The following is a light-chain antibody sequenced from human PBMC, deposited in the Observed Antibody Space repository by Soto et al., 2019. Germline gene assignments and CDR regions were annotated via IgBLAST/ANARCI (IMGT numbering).Light chain of an antibody. CDR1: QSVGTS. Sequence: DIVLTQSPATLSLSPGEGATLSCRASQSVGTSLAWYQQKPGQAPRLLIYDASSRATGIPARFTGSGSGTDFTLTISSLEPDDFAVYYCQQRKSLTFGPGTNVDIK. CDR3: QQRKSLT. V-gene: IGKV3-11*01. CDR2: DAS. J-gene: IGKJ3*01.